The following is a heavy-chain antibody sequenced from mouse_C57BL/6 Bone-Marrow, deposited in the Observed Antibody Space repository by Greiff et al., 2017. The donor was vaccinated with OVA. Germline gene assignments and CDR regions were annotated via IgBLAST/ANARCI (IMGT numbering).Heavy chain of an antibody. CDR2: INSDGGST. CDR1: EYEFPSHD. V-gene: IGHV5-2*01. J-gene: IGHJ1*03. Sequence: EVMLVESGGGLVQPGESLKLSCESNEYEFPSHDMSWVRKTPEKRLELVAAINSDGGSTYYTDTMERRFSISRDNPKKTLYLQMSSLRSEDTALYYCARLMSLYDYHWYFDVWGTGTTVTVSS. CDR3: ARLMSLYDYHWYFDV. D-gene: IGHD2-4*01.